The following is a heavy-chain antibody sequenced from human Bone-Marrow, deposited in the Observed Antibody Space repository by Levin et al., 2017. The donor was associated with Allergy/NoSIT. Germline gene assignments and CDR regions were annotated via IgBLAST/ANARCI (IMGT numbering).Heavy chain of an antibody. J-gene: IGHJ4*02. V-gene: IGHV4-4*02. CDR2: IYHFGST. CDR1: GASVDSTNW. CDR3: ARGFGDYILYYFDY. D-gene: IGHD4-17*01. Sequence: PSETLSLTCTVSGASVDSTNWWTWVRQPPGKGLEWIGKIYHFGSTNHNPSLKSRVTISEDKSKNQISLKLTSVTAADTAIYYCARGFGDYILYYFDYWGQGISVTVSS.